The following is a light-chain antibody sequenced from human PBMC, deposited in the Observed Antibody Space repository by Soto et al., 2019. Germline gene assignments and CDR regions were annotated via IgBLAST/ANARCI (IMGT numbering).Light chain of an antibody. V-gene: IGKV1-27*01. CDR2: AAS. Sequence: DIQMTQSPSSLSASIGDRVTISCRASQGIRNFLAWYQQKPGKAPKVLIYAASTLQSGVPSRFSVSGSGTEFILTISNLQPEDAATYYCQKYSTAPLTFGGGTTVEI. CDR1: QGIRNF. CDR3: QKYSTAPLT. J-gene: IGKJ4*01.